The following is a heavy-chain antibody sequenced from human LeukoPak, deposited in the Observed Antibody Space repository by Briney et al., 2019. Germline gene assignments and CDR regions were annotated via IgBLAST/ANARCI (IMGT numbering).Heavy chain of an antibody. Sequence: GGSLRLSCAASGFTFSSYGMHWVRQAPGKGLEWVVVASSDGGTLYYADFVKGRFTISRDNSRNTLYLQMNSLRAEDTAVYYCAKEGSSTFREDFDCWGQGTLVIVSS. CDR2: ASSDGGTL. V-gene: IGHV3-30*18. CDR1: GFTFSSYG. J-gene: IGHJ4*02. CDR3: AKEGSSTFREDFDC. D-gene: IGHD3-16*01.